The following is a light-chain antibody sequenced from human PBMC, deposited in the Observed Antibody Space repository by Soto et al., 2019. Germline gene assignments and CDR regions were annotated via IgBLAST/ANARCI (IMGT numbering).Light chain of an antibody. CDR2: GAS. CDR1: QSVSNNY. J-gene: IGKJ4*01. Sequence: EIVMTQSPGTLSLSPGEGAPLSGRASQSVSNNYLAWYQKNPGQAPRLLIYGASNRATGIPDRFSGSGSGTDFNLSIVTLQPEDSGTYLCQQRYRLPLTFGGGTKGDI. CDR3: QQRYRLPLT. V-gene: IGKV3-20*01.